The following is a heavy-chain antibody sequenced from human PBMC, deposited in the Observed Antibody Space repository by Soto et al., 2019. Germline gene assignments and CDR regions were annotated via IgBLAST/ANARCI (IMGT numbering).Heavy chain of an antibody. Sequence: SETLSLTCAVYGASFSDYDWSWIRQPPGKGLEWIGEINHSGSTNYNPSLKSRVSMSVDTSKNQFSLKLTSMTAADTAMYYCARHIPVARATRPMDVWGKGTAVTVSS. J-gene: IGHJ6*04. V-gene: IGHV4-34*01. CDR3: ARHIPVARATRPMDV. CDR2: INHSGST. CDR1: GASFSDYD. D-gene: IGHD2-15*01.